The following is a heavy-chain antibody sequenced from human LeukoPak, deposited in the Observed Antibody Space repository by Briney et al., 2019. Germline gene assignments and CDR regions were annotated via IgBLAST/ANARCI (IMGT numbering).Heavy chain of an antibody. CDR3: AREPRGDYGVTGNV. CDR1: GGIFSSYA. D-gene: IGHD4-17*01. Sequence: ASVKVSCKASGGIFSSYAISWVRQAPGQGLEWMGGIIPISGTANYAQKFQGRVTITADESTSTAYMELSSLRSEDTAVYYCAREPRGDYGVTGNVWGQGTTVTVSS. V-gene: IGHV1-69*13. J-gene: IGHJ6*02. CDR2: IIPISGTA.